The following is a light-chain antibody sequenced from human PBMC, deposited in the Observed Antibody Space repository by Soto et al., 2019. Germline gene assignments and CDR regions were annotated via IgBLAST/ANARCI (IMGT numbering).Light chain of an antibody. CDR3: MQGTHWPPT. CDR2: QVS. Sequence: DVVMTQSPLSLPVTLGQPASISCRSSQSLVYTDGNTYLNWFHQRPGQSPRRLIYQVSTRDSGVPDRFSGGGSGTDFTLNIDRVEAEDVGVYYYMQGTHWPPTIGGGTTVEIK. V-gene: IGKV2-30*01. CDR1: QSLVYTDGNTY. J-gene: IGKJ4*01.